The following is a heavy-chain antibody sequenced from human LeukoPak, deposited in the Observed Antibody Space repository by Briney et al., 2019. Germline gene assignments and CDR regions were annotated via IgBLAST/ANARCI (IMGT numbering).Heavy chain of an antibody. CDR1: GFTFSSYS. CDR2: ISSSSSYI. Sequence: GGSLRLSCAASGFTFSSYSMNWVRQAPGKGLEWVSSISSSSSYIYYEDPVKGRFTISRDNAKTSLYVQMNSLRAEDRAVYYCARASSSYLFDYWGQGTLVTVSS. D-gene: IGHD6-6*01. V-gene: IGHV3-21*06. J-gene: IGHJ4*02. CDR3: ARASSSYLFDY.